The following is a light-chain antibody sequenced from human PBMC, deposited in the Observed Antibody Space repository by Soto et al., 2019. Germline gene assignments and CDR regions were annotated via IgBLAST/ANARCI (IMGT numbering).Light chain of an antibody. V-gene: IGKV3-15*01. CDR3: QQYTIWPPNWT. Sequence: EIVMTQSPATLSVSPGERATLSCRASQSVSTTLAWYQQKPGQAPRLLIHSATTRATGIPARFSGVGSGTEFTLTISSLQSEDFAVYYCQQYTIWPPNWTFGQGTKVDIK. CDR2: SAT. CDR1: QSVSTT. J-gene: IGKJ1*01.